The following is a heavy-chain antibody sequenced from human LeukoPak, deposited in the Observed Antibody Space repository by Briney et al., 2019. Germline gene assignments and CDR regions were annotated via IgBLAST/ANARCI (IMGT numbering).Heavy chain of an antibody. D-gene: IGHD1-1*01. CDR3: ARDPAPATGTTSGPRDAFDI. CDR1: GGSISSGSYY. Sequence: PSQTLSLTCTVSGGSISSGSYYWGWIRQPPGKGLEWIGSIYYSGSTYYNPSLKSRVTISVDTSKNQFSLKLSSVTAADTAVYYCARDPAPATGTTSGPRDAFDIWGQGTMVTVSS. CDR2: IYYSGST. V-gene: IGHV4-39*07. J-gene: IGHJ3*02.